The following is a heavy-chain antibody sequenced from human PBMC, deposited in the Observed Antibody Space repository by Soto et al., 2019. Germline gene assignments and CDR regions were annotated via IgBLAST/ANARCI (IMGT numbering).Heavy chain of an antibody. D-gene: IGHD3-10*01. CDR2: IWYDGSNK. CDR3: ARGNSHGSGVGDY. CDR1: GFTFSNYG. J-gene: IGHJ4*02. V-gene: IGHV3-33*01. Sequence: QVQLVESGGGVVQPGRSLRLSCAASGFTFSNYGMHWVRQAPGKGPEWVAVIWYDGSNKYYADSVKGRFTISRDNSKNTLYLQMNTLRAEDTAVYYCARGNSHGSGVGDYWGQGTLVTVSS.